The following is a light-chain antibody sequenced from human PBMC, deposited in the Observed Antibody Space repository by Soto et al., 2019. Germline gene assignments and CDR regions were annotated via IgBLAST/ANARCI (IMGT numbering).Light chain of an antibody. CDR1: QHISSW. CDR2: AAS. CDR3: QQANSFPIT. V-gene: IGKV1-12*01. J-gene: IGKJ5*01. Sequence: DIQMTQSPSSVSASVGDRVTITCRASQHISSWLAWYQEKPGKAPKLLIYAASNLQSGVPSRFSGSGSGTDFTLTITSLQPEDFATYYCQQANSFPITFGQGTRLRLN.